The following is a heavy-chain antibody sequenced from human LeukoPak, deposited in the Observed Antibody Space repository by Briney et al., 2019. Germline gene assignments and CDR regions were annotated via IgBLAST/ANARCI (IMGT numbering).Heavy chain of an antibody. V-gene: IGHV1-69*05. Sequence: GASVKVSCKASGGTFSSYAISWVRQASGQGLEWMGGIIPIFGTANYAQKFQGRVTITTDESTSTAYMELSSLRSEDTAVYYCARGLAFRSLPELKLLPEENAFDIWGQGTMVTVSS. CDR3: ARGLAFRSLPELKLLPEENAFDI. D-gene: IGHD3-22*01. CDR1: GGTFSSYA. CDR2: IIPIFGTA. J-gene: IGHJ3*02.